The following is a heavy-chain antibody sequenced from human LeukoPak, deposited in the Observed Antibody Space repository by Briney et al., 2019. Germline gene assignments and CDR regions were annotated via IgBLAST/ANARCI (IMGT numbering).Heavy chain of an antibody. J-gene: IGHJ3*02. V-gene: IGHV1-2*06. CDR1: GYTFTGYY. D-gene: IGHD5-24*01. Sequence: ASVKVSCKGSGYTFTGYYMNWVRQAPGQGLEWMGRINPNSGGTNYAQKFQGRVTMTRDTSISTAYMELSRLRSDDTAVYYCARVGDGLNDAFDIWGRGTMVTVSS. CDR2: INPNSGGT. CDR3: ARVGDGLNDAFDI.